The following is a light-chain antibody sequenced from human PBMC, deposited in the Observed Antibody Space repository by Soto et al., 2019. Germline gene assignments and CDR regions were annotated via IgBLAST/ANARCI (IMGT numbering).Light chain of an antibody. V-gene: IGLV2-8*01. CDR2: EVS. Sequence: QSVLTQPPSASGSPGQSVTISCTGTSSDVGCYNYVSWYQQHPGKAPKLMIYEVSERPSGVPDRFSGSKSSNTASLTVSGLQAEDEADYYCSSYAGSNNFVFGTGTKVTVL. CDR1: SSDVGCYNY. J-gene: IGLJ1*01. CDR3: SSYAGSNNFV.